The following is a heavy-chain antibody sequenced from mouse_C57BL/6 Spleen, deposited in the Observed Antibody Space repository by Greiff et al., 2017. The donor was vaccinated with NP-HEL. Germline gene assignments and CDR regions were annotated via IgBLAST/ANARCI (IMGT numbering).Heavy chain of an antibody. CDR3: ARDDGSSGGMDY. D-gene: IGHD1-1*01. Sequence: VQVVESGAELVKPGASVKMSCKASGYTFTTYPIEWMKQNHGKSLEWIGNFHPYNDDTKYNEKFKGKATLTVEKSSSTVYLELSRLTSDDSAVYYCARDDGSSGGMDYWGQGTSVTVSS. J-gene: IGHJ4*01. CDR2: FHPYNDDT. CDR1: GYTFTTYP. V-gene: IGHV1-47*01.